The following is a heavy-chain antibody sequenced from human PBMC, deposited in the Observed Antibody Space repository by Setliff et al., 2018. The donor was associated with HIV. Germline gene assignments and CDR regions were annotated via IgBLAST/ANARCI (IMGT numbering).Heavy chain of an antibody. CDR1: GGSLNYYY. Sequence: TSETLSLTCSIYGGSLNYYYWSWLRQSPGKGLEWIGEVFDSGSVNYNPSLKSRVTISVDTSKNQFSLKLSSVTAADTAVYYCARHGSGRSSSWSNFDYWGQGTLVTVSS. J-gene: IGHJ4*02. D-gene: IGHD6-13*01. CDR2: VFDSGSV. CDR3: ARHGSGRSSSWSNFDY. V-gene: IGHV4-34*12.